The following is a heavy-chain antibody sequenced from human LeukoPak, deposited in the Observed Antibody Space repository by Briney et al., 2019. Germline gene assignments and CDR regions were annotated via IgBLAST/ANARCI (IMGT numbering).Heavy chain of an antibody. CDR2: IIPILGIA. CDR1: GGTFSSYA. CDR3: ARATYSSSWYRT. V-gene: IGHV1-69*04. D-gene: IGHD6-13*01. J-gene: IGHJ5*02. Sequence: ASVKVSCKASGGTFSSYAISWVRQAPGQGLEWMGRIIPILGIANYAQKFQGRVTITADKSTSTAYMELSSLRSEETAVYYCARATYSSSWYRTWGQGTLVTVSS.